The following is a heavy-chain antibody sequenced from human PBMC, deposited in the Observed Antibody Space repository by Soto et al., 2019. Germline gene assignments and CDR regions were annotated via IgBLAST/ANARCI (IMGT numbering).Heavy chain of an antibody. D-gene: IGHD6-25*01. Sequence: QVQLVQSGAEVKKPGASVKVSCKASGYTFTSYGISWVRQAPGQGLEWMGWISAYNGNTNYAQKLQGRVTMTTDTSTSTASMELRSLRSDETVVYYCARSSSGPPPDVFDIWGQGTMVTVSS. V-gene: IGHV1-18*01. CDR1: GYTFTSYG. CDR3: ARSSSGPPPDVFDI. CDR2: ISAYNGNT. J-gene: IGHJ3*02.